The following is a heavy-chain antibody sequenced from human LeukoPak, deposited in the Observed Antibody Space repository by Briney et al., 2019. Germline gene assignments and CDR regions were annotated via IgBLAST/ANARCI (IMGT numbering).Heavy chain of an antibody. Sequence: SETRSLTCTVSGYSISSGYYWGWIRQPPGKGLEWIGSLSHGGTTYYYPSLKSRLTISLDTSKNQFSLKLTFVTATDTAMYYCARLSVTTDIEYWGQGALVTVSS. CDR1: GYSISSGYY. V-gene: IGHV4-38-2*02. CDR2: LSHGGTT. D-gene: IGHD4-17*01. CDR3: ARLSVTTDIEY. J-gene: IGHJ4*02.